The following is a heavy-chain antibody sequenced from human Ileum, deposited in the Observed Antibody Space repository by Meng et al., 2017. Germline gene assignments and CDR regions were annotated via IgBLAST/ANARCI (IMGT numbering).Heavy chain of an antibody. CDR1: EGSVRSYY. J-gene: IGHJ3*02. D-gene: IGHD2-8*01. CDR2: IYTSGGT. CDR3: ATDLLITTNAFDI. Sequence: GSLRLSCTVSEGSVRSYYWNWIRQSAGKGLEWLGRIYTSGGTYYNPSLESRITISMDTSNNQVSLKLRSVTAADTALYYCATDLLITTNAFDIWGQGIMVTVSS. V-gene: IGHV4-4*07.